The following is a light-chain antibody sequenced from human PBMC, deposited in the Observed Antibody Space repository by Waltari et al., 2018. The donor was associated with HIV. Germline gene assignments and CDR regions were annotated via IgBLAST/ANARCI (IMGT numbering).Light chain of an antibody. CDR2: EVS. V-gene: IGLV2-23*02. CDR1: SSDVGSYYL. CDR3: CSYSGSSTFVV. J-gene: IGLJ2*01. Sequence: QSALTQPASVSGSPGQSITISCTGTSSDVGSYYLVSWYQQHPGKAPKLMIYEVSKRPSGVSNRCSGSKSGNTASLTISGLQAEDEADYYCCSYSGSSTFVVFGGGTKLTVL.